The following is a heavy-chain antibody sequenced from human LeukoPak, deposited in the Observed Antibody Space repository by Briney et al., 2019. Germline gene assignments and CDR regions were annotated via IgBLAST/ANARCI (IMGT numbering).Heavy chain of an antibody. CDR1: GESFSDYY. J-gene: IGHJ4*02. V-gene: IGHV4-34*01. CDR2: IYYSGST. CDR3: ARDAGATVLSDY. Sequence: SETLSLTCAVYGESFSDYYWSWIRRPPGKGLEWIGSIYYSGSTYYNPSLKSRVTISVDTSKNQFSLKLSSVTAADTAVYYCARDAGATVLSDYWGQGTLVTVSS. D-gene: IGHD1-26*01.